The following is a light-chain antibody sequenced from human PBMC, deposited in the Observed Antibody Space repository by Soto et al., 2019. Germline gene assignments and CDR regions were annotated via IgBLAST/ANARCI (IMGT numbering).Light chain of an antibody. CDR3: QQYGSPPPGT. CDR1: QSVSSSY. Sequence: EIVLTQSPGTLSLSPGERATLSCRASQSVSSSYLAWYQQKPGQAPRLLIYGASNRATGIPDRCSGSGSGTDFTLTISRLEPADFAVYYCQQYGSPPPGTFAQGTKLEIK. CDR2: GAS. J-gene: IGKJ2*01. V-gene: IGKV3-20*01.